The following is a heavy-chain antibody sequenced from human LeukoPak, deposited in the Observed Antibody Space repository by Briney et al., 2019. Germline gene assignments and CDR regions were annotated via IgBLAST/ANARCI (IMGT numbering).Heavy chain of an antibody. CDR1: GGSISSGGFY. CDR3: ARDNSGYGHFDY. CDR2: IYYSWNT. V-gene: IGHV4-31*03. D-gene: IGHD5-12*01. Sequence: SETLSLTCTVSGGSISSGGFYWSWIRQHPGKGLEWIGYIYYSWNTYYNPSLKSRVTISVDTSKNQFSLKLSPVTAADTAVYYCARDNSGYGHFDYWGQGTLVTVSS. J-gene: IGHJ4*02.